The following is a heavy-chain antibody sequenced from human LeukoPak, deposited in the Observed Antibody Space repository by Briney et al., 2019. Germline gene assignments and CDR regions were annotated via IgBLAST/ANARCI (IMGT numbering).Heavy chain of an antibody. Sequence: AGGSLRLSCAASGFTFSSYSMNWVRQAAGKGLEWVSSISSSSSYIYYADSVKGRFTIYRDNAKNSLYLQMNSLRAEDTAVYYCARDNSGSYYYMDVWGKGTTVTVSS. CDR2: ISSSSSYI. CDR3: ARDNSGSYYYMDV. J-gene: IGHJ6*03. CDR1: GFTFSSYS. V-gene: IGHV3-21*01. D-gene: IGHD1-26*01.